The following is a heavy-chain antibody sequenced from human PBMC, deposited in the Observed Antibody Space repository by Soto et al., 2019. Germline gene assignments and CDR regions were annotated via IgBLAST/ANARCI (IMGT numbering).Heavy chain of an antibody. CDR1: GFTFSNAW. D-gene: IGHD1-26*01. CDR2: IKSKTDGGTT. Sequence: LRLSCAASGFTFSNAWMSWVRQAPGKGLEWVGRIKSKTDGGTTDYAAPVKGRFTISRDDSKNTLYLQMNSLKTEDTAVYYCTTDLFTLGWELLRGGLYYYYGMDVWGQGTTVTVSS. V-gene: IGHV3-15*01. J-gene: IGHJ6*02. CDR3: TTDLFTLGWELLRGGLYYYYGMDV.